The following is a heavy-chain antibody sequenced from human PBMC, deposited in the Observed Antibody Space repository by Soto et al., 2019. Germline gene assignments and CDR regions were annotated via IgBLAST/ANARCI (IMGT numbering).Heavy chain of an antibody. CDR1: GFTFSNMW. CDR2: IKDKTDGGTT. J-gene: IGHJ4*02. V-gene: IGHV3-15*01. Sequence: PGGSLRLSCTASGFTFSNMWMSWVRQAPGKGLEWVGRIKDKTDGGTTDYAAPVKGRFAISRDDSKSRLYLQMSSLKTDDTAVYYCTTGHYWGQGTLVTVSS. CDR3: TTGHY.